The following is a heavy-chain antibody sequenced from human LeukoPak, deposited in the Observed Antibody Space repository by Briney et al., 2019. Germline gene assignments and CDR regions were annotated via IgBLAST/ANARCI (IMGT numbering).Heavy chain of an antibody. CDR2: ISGSGVTT. CDR1: GFTFSSYA. D-gene: IGHD1-26*01. CDR3: AKKVVVGATSPYSDFQD. V-gene: IGHV3-23*01. Sequence: PGGSLRLSCVASGFTFSSYAMSWVRQAPGKGLEWVSAISGSGVTTHYAGSVKGRFSISRDNSKNTLYLQMNSLRAEDTALYYSAKKVVVGATSPYSDFQDWGQGTLVTVSS. J-gene: IGHJ1*01.